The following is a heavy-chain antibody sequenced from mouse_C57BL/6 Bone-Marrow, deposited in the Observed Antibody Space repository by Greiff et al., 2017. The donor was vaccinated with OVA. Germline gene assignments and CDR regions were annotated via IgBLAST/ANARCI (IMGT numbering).Heavy chain of an antibody. CDR2: ISDGGSYT. J-gene: IGHJ2*01. V-gene: IGHV5-4*01. CDR3: ARDPRHFDD. CDR1: GFTFSSYA. Sequence: EVQGVESGGGLVKPGGSLKLSCAASGFTFSSYAMSWVRQTPEKRLEWVATISDGGSYTYYPDNVKGRFTISRDNAKNHLYLQMSHLKSEDTAMYYCARDPRHFDDWGHGTTLTVSS.